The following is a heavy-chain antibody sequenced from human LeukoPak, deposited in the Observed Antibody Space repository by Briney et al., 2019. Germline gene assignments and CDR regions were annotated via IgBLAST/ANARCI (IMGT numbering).Heavy chain of an antibody. CDR3: AKDRGDFP. CDR1: GFSVSDTP. J-gene: IGHJ5*02. Sequence: GGSLRLSCAVSGFSVSDTPMTWVRQAPGKGLEWVSILYSGGNTYYGDSVKGGFTFSRQNSKNTLYLQMNTLKPEDTAVYYCAKDRGDFPWGQGTLVTVSS. CDR2: LYSGGNT. V-gene: IGHV3-53*04. D-gene: IGHD2-21*02.